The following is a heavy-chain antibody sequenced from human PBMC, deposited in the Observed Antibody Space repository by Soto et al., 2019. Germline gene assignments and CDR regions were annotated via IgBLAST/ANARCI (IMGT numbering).Heavy chain of an antibody. V-gene: IGHV3-30*09. CDR3: VRAVTAAAGPWELDL. D-gene: IGHD2-2*01. Sequence: QVQLVESGGGVIQPGTSLTLSCAGSGYTFSMFSIHWIRQAPGKGLVWVAVIGHEGIVKQYGDSVKGRFAPYRDNSKNMVFLQMRRLRAADTGIHYGVRAVTAAAGPWELDLWGRGNGVSVSS. J-gene: IGHJ2*01. CDR1: GYTFSMFS. CDR2: IGHEGIVK.